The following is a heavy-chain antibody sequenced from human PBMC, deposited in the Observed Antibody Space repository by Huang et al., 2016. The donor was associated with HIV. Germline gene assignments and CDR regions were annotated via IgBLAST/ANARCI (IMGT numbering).Heavy chain of an antibody. J-gene: IGHJ4*02. V-gene: IGHV4-34*02. Sequence: QVQLEQWGARLLKPSETLSLTCAVYGESLSDFFWRWIRQPPGKGLEWIGEINQSGRTNYNPSRKSRVTSAVDTSKKQFSLKLKSVTAADTSMYYCARGRGSSWSLFDTWGQGSLVTVFS. CDR3: ARGRGSSWSLFDT. CDR2: INQSGRT. CDR1: GESLSDFF. D-gene: IGHD6-13*01.